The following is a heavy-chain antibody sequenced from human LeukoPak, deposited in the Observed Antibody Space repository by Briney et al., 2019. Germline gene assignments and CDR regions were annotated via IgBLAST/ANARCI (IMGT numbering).Heavy chain of an antibody. CDR3: LKDGRQGPPR. CDR2: LSGSGGNI. V-gene: IGHV3-21*04. CDR1: GFNFSEYI. Sequence: GGSLRLSCAASGFNFSEYIMTWVRQAPGKGLEWVSSLSGSGGNIYYADSVKGRFTISRDNAKNSLYLQMNSLRGEDTAVYYCLKDGRQGPPRCGRGTLLTVSS. J-gene: IGHJ4*02. D-gene: IGHD1-1*01.